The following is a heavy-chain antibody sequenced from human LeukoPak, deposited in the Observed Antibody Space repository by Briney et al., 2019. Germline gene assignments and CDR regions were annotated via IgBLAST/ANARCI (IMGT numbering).Heavy chain of an antibody. CDR1: GFTFSSYA. Sequence: GRSLRLSCAASGFTFSSYAVHWVRQAPGKGLEWVAVISYDGSNKYYADSVKGRFTISRDNSKNTLYLQMNSLRAEDTAVYYCARGSSSSWYDYWGQGTLVTVSS. CDR3: ARGSSSSWYDY. CDR2: ISYDGSNK. V-gene: IGHV3-30-3*01. D-gene: IGHD6-13*01. J-gene: IGHJ4*02.